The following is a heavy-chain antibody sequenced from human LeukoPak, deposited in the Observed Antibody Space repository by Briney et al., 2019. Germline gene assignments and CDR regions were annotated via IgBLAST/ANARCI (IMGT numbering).Heavy chain of an antibody. D-gene: IGHD4/OR15-4a*01. V-gene: IGHV3-74*01. CDR2: INTDGSTT. J-gene: IGHJ4*02. CDR3: ARDLDYKLDY. Sequence: GGSLRLSCAASGFTFSSYLMHWVRQAPGKGLVWVSRINTDGSTTNYADSVKGRFTISRDNAKNTLYLQMNSLRVEDTDVYYCARDLDYKLDYWGQGTLVTVSS. CDR1: GFTFSSYL.